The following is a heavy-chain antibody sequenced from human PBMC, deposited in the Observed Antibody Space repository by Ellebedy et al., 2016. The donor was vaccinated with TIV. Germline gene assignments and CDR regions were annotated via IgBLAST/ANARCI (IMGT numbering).Heavy chain of an antibody. CDR1: GFTFTDFH. V-gene: IGHV3-33*01. D-gene: IGHD1-26*01. CDR3: ARELLGGQGDMDV. Sequence: GESLKISCAASGFTFTDFHMHWVRQAPGTGLEWVAVIWFDGSLTFYADSVKGRFTLSRDNSKNMLYLQMDNPRVEDTALYYCARELLGGQGDMDVWGQGTTVTVSS. CDR2: IWFDGSLT. J-gene: IGHJ6*02.